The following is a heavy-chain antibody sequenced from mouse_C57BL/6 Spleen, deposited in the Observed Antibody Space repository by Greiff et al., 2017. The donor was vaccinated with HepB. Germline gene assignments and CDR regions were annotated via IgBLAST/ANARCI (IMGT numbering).Heavy chain of an antibody. J-gene: IGHJ2*01. CDR2: INPYNGGT. CDR1: GYTFTDYY. D-gene: IGHD1-1*01. Sequence: EVQLQQSGPVLVKPGASVKMSCKASGYTFTDYYMNWVKQSHGKSLEWIGVINPYNGGTSYNQKFKGKATLTVDKSSSTAYMELNSLTSEDSAVYYCARSGFITTVVRDYWGQGTTLTVSS. CDR3: ARSGFITTVVRDY. V-gene: IGHV1-19*01.